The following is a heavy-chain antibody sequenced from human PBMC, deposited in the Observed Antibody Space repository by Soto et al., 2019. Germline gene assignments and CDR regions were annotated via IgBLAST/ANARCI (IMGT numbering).Heavy chain of an antibody. D-gene: IGHD2-2*01. CDR2: ISGSGGST. CDR3: AKSRVVPAAMSAFDI. Sequence: GGSLRLSCAAFGFTFSSYAISWVRQAPGKGLEWVSAISGSGGSTYYADSVKGRFTISRDNSKNTLYLQMNSLRAEDTAVYYCAKSRVVPAAMSAFDIWGQGTMVTVSS. J-gene: IGHJ3*02. CDR1: GFTFSSYA. V-gene: IGHV3-23*01.